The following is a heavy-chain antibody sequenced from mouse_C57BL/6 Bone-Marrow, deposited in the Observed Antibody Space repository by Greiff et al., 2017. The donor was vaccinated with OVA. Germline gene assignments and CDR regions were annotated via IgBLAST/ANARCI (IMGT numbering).Heavy chain of an antibody. J-gene: IGHJ4*01. D-gene: IGHD1-1*01. Sequence: ESGPGLVKPSQSLSLTCSVTGYSITSGYYWNWIRQFPGNKLEWMGYISYDGSNNYNPSLKNRISITRDTSKNQFFLKLNSVTTEDTATYYCAREGTFSTVVAPNYAMDYWGQGTSVTVSS. CDR1: GYSITSGYY. V-gene: IGHV3-6*01. CDR3: AREGTFSTVVAPNYAMDY. CDR2: ISYDGSN.